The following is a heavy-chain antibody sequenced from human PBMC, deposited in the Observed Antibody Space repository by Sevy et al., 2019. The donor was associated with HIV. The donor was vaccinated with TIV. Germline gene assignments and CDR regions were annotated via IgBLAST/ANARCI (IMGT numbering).Heavy chain of an antibody. Sequence: GGSLRLSCAISGFTVNDKYIIWVRQAPGKGLEWVSVIFSSGSTYYADSGKGRFTISRDNSKNTVDLQMNSVRAEDTAVYYCVSLFLSYLGGWSYFDYWGQGTLVTVSS. CDR1: GFTVNDKY. V-gene: IGHV3-66*02. CDR3: VSLFLSYLGGWSYFDY. CDR2: IFSSGST. J-gene: IGHJ4*02. D-gene: IGHD6-19*01.